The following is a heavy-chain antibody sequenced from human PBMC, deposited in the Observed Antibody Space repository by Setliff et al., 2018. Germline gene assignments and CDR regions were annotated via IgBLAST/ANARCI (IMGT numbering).Heavy chain of an antibody. CDR1: GGSISGCY. CDR2: IYCGTST. D-gene: IGHD6-13*01. V-gene: IGHV4-4*08. J-gene: IGHJ4*02. Sequence: SETLSLTCTVSGGSISGCYWSWIRQPPGGGLEWIGYIYCGTSTNNNPSLKSRVAISADPSKNLFSLKLTSMTASDTAMYYCAGEAGYNSNWHFNHWGPGTLVTVSS. CDR3: AGEAGYNSNWHFNH.